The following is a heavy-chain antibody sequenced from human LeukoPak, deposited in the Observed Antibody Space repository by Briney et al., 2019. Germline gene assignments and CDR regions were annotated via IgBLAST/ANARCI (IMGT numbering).Heavy chain of an antibody. V-gene: IGHV3-53*01. J-gene: IGHJ3*02. Sequence: GGSLRLSCAASGFTFDDYGMSWVRQAPGKGLEWVSVIYGGGSTDYADSVKGRFTISRDNLKNTLYLQMNSLRAEDTAVYYCARGGSGDIFDIWGQGTMVTVSS. D-gene: IGHD2-21*01. CDR1: GFTFDDYG. CDR2: IYGGGST. CDR3: ARGGSGDIFDI.